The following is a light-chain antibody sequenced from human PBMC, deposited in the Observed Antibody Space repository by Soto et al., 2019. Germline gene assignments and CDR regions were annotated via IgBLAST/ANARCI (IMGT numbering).Light chain of an antibody. CDR1: QSVSSSY. Sequence: EIVLTQSPGTLSLSPGEGATLSCRASQSVSSSYLAWYQQKPGQAPRLLIYGASSRGTGIPDRFSGGGSGTDFTLTIRRLEPEDFAVYYCQQYDNSPWRFGQGTKVEIK. J-gene: IGKJ1*01. CDR2: GAS. V-gene: IGKV3-20*01. CDR3: QQYDNSPWR.